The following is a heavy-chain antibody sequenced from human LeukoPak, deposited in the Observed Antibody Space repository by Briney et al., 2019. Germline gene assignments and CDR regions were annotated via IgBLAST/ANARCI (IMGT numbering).Heavy chain of an antibody. CDR2: ISSSSSYI. CDR1: GFTFSSYS. D-gene: IGHD6-13*01. Sequence: GGSLRLSCAASGFTFSSYSMNWVRQAPGKGLEWVSSISSSSSYIYYADSVKGRFTISRDNAKNSLYLQMNSLRAEDTAVYYCARGIAAAGYFDYWGQGPLVTVSS. J-gene: IGHJ4*02. V-gene: IGHV3-21*01. CDR3: ARGIAAAGYFDY.